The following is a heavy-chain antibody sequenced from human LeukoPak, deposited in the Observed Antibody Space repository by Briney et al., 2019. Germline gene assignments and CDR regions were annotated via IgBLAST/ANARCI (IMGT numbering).Heavy chain of an antibody. D-gene: IGHD6-19*01. CDR1: GYTFTTYT. CDR3: ARERSGWYYDY. CDR2: INTGNGNT. Sequence: ASVKVSCKASGYTFTTYTIHWVRQAPGQRLEWMGWINTGNGNTKYSQEFQGRVTITRDTSASTAYMELSSLRSEDMAVYYCARERSGWYYDYWGQGTLVTVSS. V-gene: IGHV1-3*03. J-gene: IGHJ4*02.